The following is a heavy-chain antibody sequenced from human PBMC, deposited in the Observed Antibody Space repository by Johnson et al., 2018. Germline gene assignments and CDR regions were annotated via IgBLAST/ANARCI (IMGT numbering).Heavy chain of an antibody. CDR3: TTDPIFAASYYDLWGKTY. Sequence: VQLVQSGGGLVKPGGSLRLSCAASGFTFSNAWMNWVRQAQGKGLEWFGRIKSKTDGGTTDYAAPVKGRFIISRDDSKNTLYLQMNSLKTEDTAVYYCTTDPIFAASYYDLWGKTYWGQGTLVTVSS. CDR1: GFTFSNAW. D-gene: IGHD3-3*01. V-gene: IGHV3-15*07. J-gene: IGHJ4*02. CDR2: IKSKTDGGTT.